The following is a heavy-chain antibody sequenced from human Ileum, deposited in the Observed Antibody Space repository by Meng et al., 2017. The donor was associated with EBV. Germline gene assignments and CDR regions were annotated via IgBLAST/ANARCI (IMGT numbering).Heavy chain of an antibody. CDR1: WFSLSISGVG. D-gene: IGHD7-27*01. V-gene: IGHV2-5*02. J-gene: IGHJ4*02. CDR2: IYWDDDQ. Sequence: KESGPPRVKPTQPLLLTCTFSWFSLSISGVGVGWRRQPQGKDLEWLALIYWDDDQRYSPSLKSRLTITKDNSKNQVVLTMPNMDPVDTATYYCANLDKNWVPIDYWGQGTLVTVSS. CDR3: ANLDKNWVPIDY.